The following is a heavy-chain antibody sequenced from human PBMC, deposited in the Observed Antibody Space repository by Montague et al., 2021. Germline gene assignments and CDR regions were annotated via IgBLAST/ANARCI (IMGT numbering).Heavy chain of an antibody. CDR3: ARSLYCRGGSCYSGFDT. CDR2: IYYNGTT. Sequence: SETLSLTCTVSGGSISSASYYWGWNRPPPGQGLEFIGVIYYNGTTYHNPSLKSRVTVSMDTSKNQSSLKLSSVTAADTAVYYCARSLYCRGGSCYSGFDTWSQGALVTASS. CDR1: GGSISSASYY. V-gene: IGHV4-39*01. J-gene: IGHJ5*02. D-gene: IGHD2-15*01.